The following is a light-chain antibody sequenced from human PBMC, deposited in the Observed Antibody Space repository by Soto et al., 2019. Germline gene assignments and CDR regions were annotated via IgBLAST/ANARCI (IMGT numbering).Light chain of an antibody. CDR2: LCS. V-gene: IGKV2-28*01. CDR3: TQDLHTRG. Sequence: DIVMTQSPLSLSVTPGEPASISCRSSQSLLHINGYNYLDWYLQKPGQSPQLLSYLCSNRASGVPDRFSGSGSGTDFTLKSSRVEAEDVGVYCGTQDLHTRGFGQGNMVEI. CDR1: QSLLHINGYNY. J-gene: IGKJ1*01.